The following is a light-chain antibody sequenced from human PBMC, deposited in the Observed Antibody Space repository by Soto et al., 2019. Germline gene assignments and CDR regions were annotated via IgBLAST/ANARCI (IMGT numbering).Light chain of an antibody. V-gene: IGKV1-5*01. CDR3: QQYNSYSLT. CDR1: QSISSW. J-gene: IGKJ4*01. Sequence: DTQMTQSPSTLSASVGDRVTITCRASQSISSWLAWYQQKPGKAPKLLIYDASSLESGVPSRFSGSGSGTEFTLTISSLQPDDFATYYCQQYNSYSLTFGGGTRWIS. CDR2: DAS.